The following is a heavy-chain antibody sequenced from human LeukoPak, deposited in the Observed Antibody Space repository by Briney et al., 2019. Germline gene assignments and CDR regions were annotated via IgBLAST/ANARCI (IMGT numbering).Heavy chain of an antibody. Sequence: ASVKVSCKASGYTFTGYYMHWVRQAPGQGLEWMGWINPNSGGTNYAQKFQGRVTMTRHTSISTAYMELSRLRSDDTAVYYCARVRYTVLRPDYWGQGTLVTVSS. D-gene: IGHD3-3*01. J-gene: IGHJ4*02. CDR1: GYTFTGYY. CDR2: INPNSGGT. CDR3: ARVRYTVLRPDY. V-gene: IGHV1-2*02.